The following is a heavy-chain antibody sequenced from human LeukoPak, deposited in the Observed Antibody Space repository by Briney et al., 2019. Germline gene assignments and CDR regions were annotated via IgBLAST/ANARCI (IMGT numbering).Heavy chain of an antibody. V-gene: IGHV3-30-3*01. D-gene: IGHD3-3*01. CDR1: GFIFGGYA. CDR3: ARGFNDFWSGSQLEY. Sequence: GGSLRLSCAASGFIFGGYAMHWVRQAPGKGLQWLAVISYDGGKTYYADSVEGRFTISRDNSKSAVYLEINSLRSEDTAIYYCARGFNDFWSGSQLEYWGQGTLVTVSS. CDR2: ISYDGGKT. J-gene: IGHJ4*02.